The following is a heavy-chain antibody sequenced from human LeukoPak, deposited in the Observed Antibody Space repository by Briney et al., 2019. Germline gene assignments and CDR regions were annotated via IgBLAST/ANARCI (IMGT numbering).Heavy chain of an antibody. CDR3: ASHPRNWFVP. J-gene: IGHJ5*02. CDR1: GGSISSSSYY. Sequence: SETLSLTCTVSGGSISSSSYYWGWIRQPPGKWLEWIGSISYGGSPYYNPSLKSRVTISVDMSKNQFSLKLSSVTAADMAVYYCASHPRNWFVPWGQGTLVTVSS. CDR2: ISYGGSP. V-gene: IGHV4-39*01.